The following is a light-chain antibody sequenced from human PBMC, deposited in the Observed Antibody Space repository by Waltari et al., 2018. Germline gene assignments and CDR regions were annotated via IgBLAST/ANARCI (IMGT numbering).Light chain of an antibody. CDR3: QQYGTSLYT. V-gene: IGKV3-20*01. CDR1: QSVNNNY. J-gene: IGKJ2*01. Sequence: EIVLTQSPGTLSLSPGERATLSCRASQSVNNNYLAWYQQRPGQPPRLLISGASSRATGIPDRFSGSGSGTDFTLTISRLEPEDFAVYYCQQYGTSLYTFGQGTKLEIK. CDR2: GAS.